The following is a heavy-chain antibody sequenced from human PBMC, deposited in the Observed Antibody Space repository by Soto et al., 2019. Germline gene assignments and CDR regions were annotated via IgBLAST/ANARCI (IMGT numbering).Heavy chain of an antibody. CDR2: ISGSGGST. V-gene: IGHV3-23*01. CDR1: GFTFNNYA. CDR3: AKGALGSSSWYDFDY. D-gene: IGHD6-13*01. J-gene: IGHJ4*02. Sequence: EVQLLESGGGLVQPGVSLRLSCAASGFTFNNYAMNWVRQAPGKGLEWVSSISGSGGSTYYADSVKGRFTISRDNSKNTLYLQMNSLRAEDTAVYYCAKGALGSSSWYDFDYWGQGTLVTVSS.